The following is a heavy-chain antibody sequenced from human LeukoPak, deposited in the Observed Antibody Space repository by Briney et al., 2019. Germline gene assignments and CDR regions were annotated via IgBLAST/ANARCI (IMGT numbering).Heavy chain of an antibody. Sequence: GGSLRLSCAASGFTFSSYSINWVRQAPGKGLEWVSSISGSSTYIYYADSVKGRFTISRDNAKNSLYLQMNSLRAEDTAVYYCARQRDGYNTRSFDYWGQGTLVTVSS. CDR1: GFTFSSYS. V-gene: IGHV3-21*01. D-gene: IGHD5-24*01. CDR2: ISGSSTYI. CDR3: ARQRDGYNTRSFDY. J-gene: IGHJ4*02.